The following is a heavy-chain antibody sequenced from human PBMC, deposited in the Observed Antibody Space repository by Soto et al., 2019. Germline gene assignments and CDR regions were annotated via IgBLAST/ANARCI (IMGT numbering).Heavy chain of an antibody. J-gene: IGHJ4*02. D-gene: IGHD6-19*01. CDR1: GGTXSSYA. V-gene: IGHV1-69*13. CDR3: ARAPHPNSSGWYDLDY. Sequence: SXKVSCKASGGTXSSYAISWVRQAPGQGLEWMGGIIPYFGKANYAQKFQGRVTITADESTSTAYMELRSLRSEDTAVYYCARAPHPNSSGWYDLDYWGQGTLVTVSS. CDR2: IIPYFGKA.